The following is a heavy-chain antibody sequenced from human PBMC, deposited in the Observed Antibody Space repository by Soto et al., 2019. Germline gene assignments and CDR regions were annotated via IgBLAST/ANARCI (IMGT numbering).Heavy chain of an antibody. Sequence: GSLRLSCAASGFTFSSYAMSWVRQAPGKGLEWVSVISGSGGSTYYADSVKGRFTFSRDNSKNTLYLQMNSLRVEDTAVYYCAKAQGSSWFFDYWGQGIMVTVSS. D-gene: IGHD6-13*01. CDR2: ISGSGGST. CDR1: GFTFSSYA. J-gene: IGHJ4*02. CDR3: AKAQGSSWFFDY. V-gene: IGHV3-23*01.